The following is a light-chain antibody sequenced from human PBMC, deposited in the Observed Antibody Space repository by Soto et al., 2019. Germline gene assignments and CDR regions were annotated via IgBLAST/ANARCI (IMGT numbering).Light chain of an antibody. CDR2: VAS. CDR1: LCISSY. CDR3: QQYYSYPLS. Sequence: AIRMTQSPSSFSASTGDRVTITCPASLCISSYLAWYQQKPGKAPKPLIYVASTSQSGIPSRFSGSGSGTDFTLSISSLQSEDFANYYSQQYYSYPLSCGGGTKVEIK. V-gene: IGKV1-8*01. J-gene: IGKJ4*01.